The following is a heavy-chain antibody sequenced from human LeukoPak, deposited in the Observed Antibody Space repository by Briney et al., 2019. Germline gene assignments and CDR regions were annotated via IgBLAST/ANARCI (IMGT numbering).Heavy chain of an antibody. J-gene: IGHJ6*03. CDR2: ISGSGGST. D-gene: IGHD6-13*01. CDR1: GFTFSSYA. Sequence: PGGSLRLSCAASGFTFSSYAMSWVRQAPGKGLEWVSAISGSGGSTYYADSVKGRFTISRDNSKNTLYLQMNSLRAEDTAVYYCAKKQQLVYYYYMDVWGKGTTVTVSS. CDR3: AKKQQLVYYYYMDV. V-gene: IGHV3-23*01.